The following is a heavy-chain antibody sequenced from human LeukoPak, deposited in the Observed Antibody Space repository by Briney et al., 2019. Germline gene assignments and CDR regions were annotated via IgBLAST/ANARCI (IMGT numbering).Heavy chain of an antibody. D-gene: IGHD2-15*01. CDR2: IYYSGST. V-gene: IGHV4-39*01. CDR3: ARRKLLGSYYYYMDV. J-gene: IGHJ6*03. CDR1: GGSISSSSYY. Sequence: SETLSLTCTVSGGSISSSSYYWGWIRQPPGKGLEWIGSIYYSGSTYYNPSLKSRVTISVDTSKNQFSLKLSSVTAADTAVYYCARRKLLGSYYYYMDVWGKGTTVTVSS.